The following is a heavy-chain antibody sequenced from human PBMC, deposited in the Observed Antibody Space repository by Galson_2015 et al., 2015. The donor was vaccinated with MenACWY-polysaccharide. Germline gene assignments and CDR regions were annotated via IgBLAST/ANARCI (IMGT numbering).Heavy chain of an antibody. CDR1: GASIGSGDDYY. D-gene: IGHD3-10*01. Sequence: TLSLTCTVSGASIGSGDDYYWTWIRQRPGKGLEWTGYIYYSGSTYYNPSLKSRVIISQDTSKNQFSLNLSSVTAADTAVYYCARAPRGLWFGEVWGQGTLVTVSS. J-gene: IGHJ4*02. V-gene: IGHV4-31*03. CDR2: IYYSGST. CDR3: ARAPRGLWFGEV.